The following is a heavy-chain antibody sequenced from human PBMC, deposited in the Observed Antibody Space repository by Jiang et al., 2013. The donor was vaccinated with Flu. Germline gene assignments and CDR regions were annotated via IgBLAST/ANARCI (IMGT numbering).Heavy chain of an antibody. J-gene: IGHJ6*02. D-gene: IGHD3-9*01. CDR2: IIPILGIA. V-gene: IGHV1-69*02. CDR3: ARGRASGDDILTGSAHYYYGMDV. Sequence: GAEVKKPGSSVKVSCKASGGTFSSYTISWVRQAPGQGLEWMGRIIPILGIANYAQKFQGRATITADKSTSTAYMELSSLRSEDTAVYYCARGRASGDDILTGSAHYYYGMDVWGQGTTVTVSS. CDR1: GGTFSSYT.